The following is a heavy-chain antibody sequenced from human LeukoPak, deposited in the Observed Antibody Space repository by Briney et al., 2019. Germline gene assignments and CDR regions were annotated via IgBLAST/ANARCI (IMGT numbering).Heavy chain of an antibody. J-gene: IGHJ4*02. Sequence: SETLSLTCTVSGGSISSSSYYWGWIRQPPGKGLEWIGSIYYSGSTYYNPSLKSRVTTSVDTSKNQFSLKLSSVTAADTAVYYCARGTSDFWSGRSDYWGQGTLVTVSS. V-gene: IGHV4-39*07. CDR2: IYYSGST. D-gene: IGHD3-3*01. CDR1: GGSISSSSYY. CDR3: ARGTSDFWSGRSDY.